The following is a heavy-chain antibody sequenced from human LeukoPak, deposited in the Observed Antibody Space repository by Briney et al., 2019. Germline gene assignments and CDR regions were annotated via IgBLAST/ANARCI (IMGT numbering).Heavy chain of an antibody. V-gene: IGHV1-69*04. CDR1: GGTFSSYT. D-gene: IGHD7-27*01. J-gene: IGHJ4*02. CDR3: ARDLPSTPNWELDY. Sequence: SVKVSCKASGGTFSSYTISWVRQAPGQGLEWMGRIIPILGIANYAQKFQGRVTITADKSTSTAYMELSSLRSEDTAVYYCARDLPSTPNWELDYWGQGTLVTVSS. CDR2: IIPILGIA.